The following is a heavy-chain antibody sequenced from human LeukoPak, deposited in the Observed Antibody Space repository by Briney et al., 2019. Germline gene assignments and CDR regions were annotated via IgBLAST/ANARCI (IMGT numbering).Heavy chain of an antibody. CDR1: GYPFTSYW. V-gene: IGHV5-51*01. CDR3: ARQYCSGGSCYFPFYGMDV. D-gene: IGHD2-15*01. Sequence: GESLKISCKGSGYPFTSYWIAWGRPMPGKGLEWMGTLYPGDSDTRYSPSFQGQVTISADKSISTAYLQWSSLKASDTAMYYCARQYCSGGSCYFPFYGMDVWGQGTTVTVSS. J-gene: IGHJ6*02. CDR2: LYPGDSDT.